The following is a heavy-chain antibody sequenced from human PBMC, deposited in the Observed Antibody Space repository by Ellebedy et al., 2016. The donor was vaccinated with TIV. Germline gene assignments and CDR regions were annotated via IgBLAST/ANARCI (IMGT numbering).Heavy chain of an antibody. D-gene: IGHD1-26*01. CDR1: GGSVSSADYY. V-gene: IGHV4-30-4*01. Sequence: MPSETLSLTCTVSGGSVSSADYYWSWIRQPPGKGLEWMGYINYSGGTYQNPSLKSRLTISVDTSKNQFSLNLRSVTAADTAVYYCARGGSGTYSYYFDYWGQGILVTVSS. J-gene: IGHJ4*02. CDR3: ARGGSGTYSYYFDY. CDR2: INYSGGT.